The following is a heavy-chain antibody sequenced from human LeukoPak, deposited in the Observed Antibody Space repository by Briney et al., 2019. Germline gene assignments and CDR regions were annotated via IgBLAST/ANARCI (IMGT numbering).Heavy chain of an antibody. CDR2: TRDKANSYIT. CDR3: ARGSGSSSWYNSIDY. V-gene: IGHV3-72*01. J-gene: IGHJ4*02. Sequence: GGSLRLSCAASGFSLSDHYMDWVRQAPGKGLEWVGRTRDKANSYITQYAASVKGRFTISRDASTNSLYLQMNSLRAEDTAVYYCARGSGSSSWYNSIDYWGQGTLVTVSS. CDR1: GFSLSDHY. D-gene: IGHD6-13*01.